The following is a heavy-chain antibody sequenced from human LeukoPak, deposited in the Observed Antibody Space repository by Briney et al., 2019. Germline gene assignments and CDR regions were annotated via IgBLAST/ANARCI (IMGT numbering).Heavy chain of an antibody. Sequence: SSETLSLTCTVSGGSISSSSYYWGWIRQPPGKGQEWIGSIYYSGSTYYNPSLKSRVTISVDTSKNQFSLKLSSVTAADTAVYYCASFIVVVPAAMFFYYYYGMDVWGQGTTVTVSS. J-gene: IGHJ6*02. CDR2: IYYSGST. CDR3: ASFIVVVPAAMFFYYYYGMDV. CDR1: GGSISSSSYY. V-gene: IGHV4-39*01. D-gene: IGHD2-2*01.